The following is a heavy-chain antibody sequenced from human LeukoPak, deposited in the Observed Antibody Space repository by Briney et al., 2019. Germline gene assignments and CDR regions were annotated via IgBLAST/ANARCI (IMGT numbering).Heavy chain of an antibody. J-gene: IGHJ3*02. CDR1: GGSISSYY. CDR2: ISYSGST. D-gene: IGHD3-10*01. Sequence: SETLSLTCTVSGGSISSYYWSWIRQPPGKGLEWIGYISYSGSTKNNPSLKSRVTISVDTSKGQFSLKLTSVTAADTAVYYCAREGSGSFPDAFDIWGQGTMVTVSS. V-gene: IGHV4-59*01. CDR3: AREGSGSFPDAFDI.